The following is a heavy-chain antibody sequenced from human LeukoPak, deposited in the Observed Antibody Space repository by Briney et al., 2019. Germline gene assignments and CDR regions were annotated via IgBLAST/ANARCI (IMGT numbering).Heavy chain of an antibody. D-gene: IGHD2-8*01. CDR3: ARLQGHPPNGLDI. V-gene: IGHV3-30*03. Sequence: PGGSLRLSCAASGFTFSNYGMHWVRQAPGKGLEWVAVISYDGSNKYYADSVKGRFTISRDRSKNTLFLQMNSLRAEDTAVYYRARLQGHPPNGLDIRGQGTMVTVSS. J-gene: IGHJ3*02. CDR2: ISYDGSNK. CDR1: GFTFSNYG.